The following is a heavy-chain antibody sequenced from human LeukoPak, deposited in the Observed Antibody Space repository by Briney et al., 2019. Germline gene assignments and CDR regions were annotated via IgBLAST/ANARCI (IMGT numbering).Heavy chain of an antibody. J-gene: IGHJ4*02. Sequence: PGGSLRLSCAASGFTFSDYSMKWVRQAPGKGLEWVSSISSGNTYNYYGDSVKGRFTISRDNAKNSLYLQMSSLRAEDTAVYYCARGPTRVVVAGTWQLDYWGQGTLVIVSS. V-gene: IGHV3-21*01. CDR3: ARGPTRVVVAGTWQLDY. CDR1: GFTFSDYS. D-gene: IGHD6-19*01. CDR2: ISSGNTYN.